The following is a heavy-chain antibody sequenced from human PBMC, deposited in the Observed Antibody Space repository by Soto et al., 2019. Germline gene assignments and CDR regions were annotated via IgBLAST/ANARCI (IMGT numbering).Heavy chain of an antibody. Sequence: QVQLVESGGGVVQPGRSLRLSCAASGFTFSSYAMHWVRQAPGKGLEWVAVISYDGSNKYYADSVKGRFTISRDKSKNTLYLQMNSLSAEDTAVYYCARDPVAYCGGDCRTFDYWGQGTLVTVSS. V-gene: IGHV3-30-3*01. CDR1: GFTFSSYA. D-gene: IGHD2-21*02. CDR2: ISYDGSNK. J-gene: IGHJ4*02. CDR3: ARDPVAYCGGDCRTFDY.